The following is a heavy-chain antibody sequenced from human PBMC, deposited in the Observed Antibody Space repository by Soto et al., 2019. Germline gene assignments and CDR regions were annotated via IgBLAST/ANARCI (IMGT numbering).Heavy chain of an antibody. J-gene: IGHJ4*02. CDR1: GGSISSSSYY. D-gene: IGHD2-15*01. CDR3: ARICSGGSCSEGNDY. V-gene: IGHV4-39*01. CDR2: IYYSGSA. Sequence: SETLSLTCTVSGGSISSSSYYWGWIRQPPGKGLEWIGSIYYSGSAYYNPSLKSRVTISVDTSKNQFSLKLSSVTAADTAVYYCARICSGGSCSEGNDYWGQGTLVTVSS.